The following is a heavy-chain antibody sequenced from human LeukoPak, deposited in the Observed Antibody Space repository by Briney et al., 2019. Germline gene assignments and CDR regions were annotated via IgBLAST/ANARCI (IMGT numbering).Heavy chain of an antibody. CDR1: GFTFDDYG. D-gene: IGHD3-16*01. CDR2: INWNGGST. J-gene: IGHJ3*02. V-gene: IGHV3-20*04. Sequence: TGGSLRLSCAASGFTFDDYGMSWVRQAPGKGLEWVSGINWNGGSTGYADSVKGRFTISRGNAKNSLYLQMNSLRAEDTALYYCARDRSHGAYDAFDIWGQGTMVTVSS. CDR3: ARDRSHGAYDAFDI.